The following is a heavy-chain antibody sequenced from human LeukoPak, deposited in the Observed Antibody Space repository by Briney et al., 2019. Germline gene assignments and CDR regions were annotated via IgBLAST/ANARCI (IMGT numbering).Heavy chain of an antibody. J-gene: IGHJ6*02. CDR1: GFTFSSYA. D-gene: IGHD4-17*01. CDR3: AKAPVTYYYYGMDV. V-gene: IGHV3-23*01. Sequence: GGSLRLSCAASGFTFSSYAMSWDRQAPGKGLEWVSVISGSGGSTYYADSVKGRFTISRDNSKNTLYLQMNSLRPEDTAVYYCAKAPVTYYYYGMDVWGQGTTVTVSS. CDR2: ISGSGGST.